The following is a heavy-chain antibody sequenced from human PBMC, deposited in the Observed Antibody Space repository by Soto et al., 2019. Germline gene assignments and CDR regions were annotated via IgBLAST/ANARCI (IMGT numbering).Heavy chain of an antibody. Sequence: EVQLVESGGGLVQPGGSLKLSCAASRFTFSSSAMHWVRQASGKGLEWVGRIRSKANSYATAYAASVKGRFTISRDDSKNTAYLQMNSLKTEDTAVYYCTRPVSSSSWSLMDVWGKGTTVTVSS. D-gene: IGHD6-13*01. V-gene: IGHV3-73*01. CDR2: IRSKANSYAT. J-gene: IGHJ6*03. CDR1: RFTFSSSA. CDR3: TRPVSSSSWSLMDV.